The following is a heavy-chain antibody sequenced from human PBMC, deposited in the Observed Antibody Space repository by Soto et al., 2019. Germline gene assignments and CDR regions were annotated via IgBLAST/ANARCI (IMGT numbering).Heavy chain of an antibody. CDR2: ISAYNGNT. J-gene: IGHJ4*02. Sequence: APVKGSWKASGYTFTSYGISWVRQAPGQGLEWMGWISAYNGNTNYAQKLQGRVTMTTDTSTSTAYMELRSLRSDDTAVYYCARLILNYDFWQSRPTIDYWGQGTLVTVSS. CDR1: GYTFTSYG. CDR3: ARLILNYDFWQSRPTIDY. V-gene: IGHV1-18*01. D-gene: IGHD3-3*01.